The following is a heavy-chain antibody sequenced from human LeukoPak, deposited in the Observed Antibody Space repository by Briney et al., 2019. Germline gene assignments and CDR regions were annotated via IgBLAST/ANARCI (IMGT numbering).Heavy chain of an antibody. V-gene: IGHV1-69*13. Sequence: ASVKVSCKASGYTFTSYGISWVRQAPGQGLEWMGGIIPIFGTANYAQKFQGRVTITADESTSTAYMELSSLRSEDTAVYYCARDGIDYYDSSGYYYVRWYFDLWGRGTLVTVSS. CDR2: IIPIFGTA. CDR1: GYTFTSYG. D-gene: IGHD3-22*01. CDR3: ARDGIDYYDSSGYYYVRWYFDL. J-gene: IGHJ2*01.